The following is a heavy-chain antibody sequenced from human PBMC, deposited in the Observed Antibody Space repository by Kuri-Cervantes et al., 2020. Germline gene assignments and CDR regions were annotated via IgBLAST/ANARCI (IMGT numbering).Heavy chain of an antibody. CDR1: GGSISSSSYY. V-gene: IGHV4-39*01. Sequence: GSLRLSCTVSGGSISSSSYYWGWIRQPPGKGLEWIGSIYYSGSTYYNPSLKSRVTISVDTSKNQFSLKLSSVTAADTAVYYCASGGPMIVVVITTEYFQHWGQGTLVTVSS. CDR3: ASGGPMIVVVITTEYFQH. CDR2: IYYSGST. D-gene: IGHD3-22*01. J-gene: IGHJ1*01.